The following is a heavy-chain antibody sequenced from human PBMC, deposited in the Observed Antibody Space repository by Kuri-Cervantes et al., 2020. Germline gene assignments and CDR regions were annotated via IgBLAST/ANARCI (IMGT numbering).Heavy chain of an antibody. CDR2: INQSGST. D-gene: IGHD2-15*01. CDR3: ARGGYCSGGSCYSGRIDY. Sequence: SETLSPTCTVSGGSISSYYWNWIRQPPGKGLEWIGEINQSGSTNFNPSLKSRVTISVDTSKNQFSLKLSSVTAADTAVYYCARGGYCSGGSCYSGRIDYWGQGTLVTVSS. V-gene: IGHV4-34*01. CDR1: GGSISSYY. J-gene: IGHJ4*02.